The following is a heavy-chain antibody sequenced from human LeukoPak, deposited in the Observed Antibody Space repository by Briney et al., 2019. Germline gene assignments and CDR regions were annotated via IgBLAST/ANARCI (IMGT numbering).Heavy chain of an antibody. CDR1: GGTFNNYA. D-gene: IGHD3-10*01. Sequence: ASVKVSCKASGGTFNNYAISWVRQAPGQGLVWMGGIIPFSGTANYAQKFQGRVTITTDESTSTDYMELSNLRSDDTAVYYCASRTADYGSGSHYGYWGQGTLVTVSS. CDR3: ASRTADYGSGSHYGY. CDR2: IIPFSGTA. J-gene: IGHJ4*02. V-gene: IGHV1-69*05.